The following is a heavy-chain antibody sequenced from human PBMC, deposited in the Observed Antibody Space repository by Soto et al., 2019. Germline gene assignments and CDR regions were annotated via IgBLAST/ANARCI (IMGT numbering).Heavy chain of an antibody. CDR1: GGSISSYY. CDR3: ARLFRGYRGWFEP. V-gene: IGHV4-59*08. J-gene: IGHJ5*02. CDR2: IYYSGST. D-gene: IGHD6-13*01. Sequence: SETLSLTCTVSGGSISSYYWSWIRQPPGKGLEWIGYIYYSGSTNYNPSLKSRVTISVDTSKNQFSLKLSSVTAADTAVYYCARLFRGYRGWFEPWGQGTLVTVS.